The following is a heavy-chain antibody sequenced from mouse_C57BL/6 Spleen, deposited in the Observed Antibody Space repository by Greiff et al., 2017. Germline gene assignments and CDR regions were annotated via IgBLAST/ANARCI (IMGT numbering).Heavy chain of an antibody. CDR1: GYSITSGYY. Sequence: EVKLMESGPGLVKPSQSLSLTCSVTGYSITSGYYWNWIRQFPGNQLEWMGYISYDGSNNYNPSLKDRISITRDTSKNQFFLKLNSVTTEDTASCDCARSNWEYYFDYWGQGTTLTVSS. D-gene: IGHD4-1*01. V-gene: IGHV3-6*01. CDR2: ISYDGSN. J-gene: IGHJ2*01. CDR3: ARSNWEYYFDY.